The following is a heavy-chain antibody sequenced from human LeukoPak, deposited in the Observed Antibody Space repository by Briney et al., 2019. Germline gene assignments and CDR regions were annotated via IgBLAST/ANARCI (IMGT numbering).Heavy chain of an antibody. CDR2: ISGDGSMT. J-gene: IGHJ6*02. D-gene: IGHD3-10*01. CDR1: GFTFSTHW. CDR3: ASLLTPYHGSGGGGMDV. Sequence: GGSLRLSCAASGFTFSTHWMYWVRQAPGKELVWVSRISGDGSMTSYADSVKGRFTIPRDNAEDTLFLQMTSLRVEDTALYFCASLLTPYHGSGGGGMDVWGQGTTVTVSS. V-gene: IGHV3-74*01.